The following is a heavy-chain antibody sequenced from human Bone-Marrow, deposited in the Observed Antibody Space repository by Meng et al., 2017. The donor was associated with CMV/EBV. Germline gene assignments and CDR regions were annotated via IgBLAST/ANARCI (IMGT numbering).Heavy chain of an antibody. V-gene: IGHV3-64*02. CDR3: ARVALVGVTAPFDY. Sequence: GESLKISCAASGFTFSSFAMHWVRQAPGKGLEYVSGISSNGGTTYYADSVKGKFTISRDNSKNTLYLQMGSLRPEDMAVYYCARVALVGVTAPFDYWGQGTLVTVSS. J-gene: IGHJ4*02. D-gene: IGHD1-26*01. CDR2: ISSNGGTT. CDR1: GFTFSSFA.